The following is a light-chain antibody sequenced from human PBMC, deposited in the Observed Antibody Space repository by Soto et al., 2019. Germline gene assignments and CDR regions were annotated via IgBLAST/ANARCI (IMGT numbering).Light chain of an antibody. CDR3: QQHGQWPIT. CDR1: QSLRSS. CDR2: DAS. J-gene: IGKJ5*01. V-gene: IGKV3-11*01. Sequence: ETMMTQSPDTLSVSLGERATLSCRASQSLRSSLAWYQQKPGQAPRLLIYDASNRATGIPAKFSGSGSGTDFTLTISSLEPEDFATYYCQQHGQWPITFGQGTRLEIK.